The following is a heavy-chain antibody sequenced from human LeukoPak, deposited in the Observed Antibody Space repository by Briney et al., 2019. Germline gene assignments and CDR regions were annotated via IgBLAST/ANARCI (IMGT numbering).Heavy chain of an antibody. V-gene: IGHV4-59*01. CDR3: ARGLRYDYVWGSYRYSPYGMDF. CDR2: IYYSGST. J-gene: IGHJ6*02. Sequence: PSETLSLTCTVSGGSISSYYWSWIRQPPGKGLEWIGYIYYSGSTNYNPSLKSRVTISVDTSKNQFSLKLSSVTAADTAVYYCARGLRYDYVWGSYRYSPYGMDFWGQGTTVTVSS. CDR1: GGSISSYY. D-gene: IGHD3-16*02.